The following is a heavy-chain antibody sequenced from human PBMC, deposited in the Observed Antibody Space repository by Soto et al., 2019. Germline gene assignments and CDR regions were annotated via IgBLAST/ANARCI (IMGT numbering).Heavy chain of an antibody. D-gene: IGHD6-13*01. Sequence: EVQLVESGGGLVQPGGSLRLSCAASGFTFSNAWMSWVRQAPGKGLEWVGRIKSKTDGGTTDYAAPVKGRFTISRDDSKNTLYLQMNSLKTEDTAVYYCTTAPGVWSAAGSIDYWGQGTLVTVSS. J-gene: IGHJ4*02. CDR1: GFTFSNAW. CDR2: IKSKTDGGTT. CDR3: TTAPGVWSAAGSIDY. V-gene: IGHV3-15*01.